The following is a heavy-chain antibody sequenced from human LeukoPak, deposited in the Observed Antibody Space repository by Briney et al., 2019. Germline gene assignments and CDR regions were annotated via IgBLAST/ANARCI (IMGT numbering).Heavy chain of an antibody. V-gene: IGHV3-23*01. CDR1: GFTFSDYA. CDR3: AKTNGVRDAFDV. D-gene: IGHD2-21*01. Sequence: GGSLRLSCAASGFTFSDYAMSWVRQAPGKGLEWVSLISTSGGNTYYADSVKGRFIISRDNSKNMVYLQMNSLRAEDTAVYYCAKTNGVRDAFDVWGQGTVVTVSS. CDR2: ISTSGGNT. J-gene: IGHJ3*01.